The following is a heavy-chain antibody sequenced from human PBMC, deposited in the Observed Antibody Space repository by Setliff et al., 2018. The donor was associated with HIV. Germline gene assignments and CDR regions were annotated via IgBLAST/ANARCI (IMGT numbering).Heavy chain of an antibody. CDR2: INPSGGSA. CDR1: GYTFTSYY. D-gene: IGHD3-22*01. V-gene: IGHV1-46*01. CDR3: ARDYFDSSAYHYGFGAFDI. Sequence: VSCKASGYTFTSYYLHWVRQAPGQGLEWMGMINPSGGSASYAQKFQGRVTMSRDTSTSTVYMELSSLRSEDTAVYYCARDYFDSSAYHYGFGAFDIWGQGTMGTVS. J-gene: IGHJ3*02.